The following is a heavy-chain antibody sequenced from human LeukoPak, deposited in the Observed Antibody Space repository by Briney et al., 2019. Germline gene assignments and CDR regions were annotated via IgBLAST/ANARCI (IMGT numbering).Heavy chain of an antibody. D-gene: IGHD3-22*01. CDR3: VRSSSGYRGPNDY. CDR2: IYPGDSDI. J-gene: IGHJ4*02. CDR1: GYSFTSYW. V-gene: IGHV5-51*01. Sequence: GESLKISCKGSGYSFTSYWIGWVRQMPGKGLERMGIIYPGDSDIRYSPSFEGQVTISADKSISTAYLQWSSLKASDTAMYYCVRSSSGYRGPNDYWGQGTLVTVSS.